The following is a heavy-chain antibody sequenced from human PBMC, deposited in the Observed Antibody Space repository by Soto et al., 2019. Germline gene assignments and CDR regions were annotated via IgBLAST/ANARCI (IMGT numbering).Heavy chain of an antibody. Sequence: EMQLLESGGGLVQPGGSLRLSCVASGFPFSSYAMSWVRQTPGKGLEWVSGISGSGGRTYYADSVKARFTISRDNSKNTLYLQMNNLRREDTAVYYCAKLVDRLGGVTVVAYWGRGTLVTVSS. D-gene: IGHD3-10*01. CDR2: ISGSGGRT. CDR3: AKLVDRLGGVTVVAY. CDR1: GFPFSSYA. J-gene: IGHJ4*02. V-gene: IGHV3-23*01.